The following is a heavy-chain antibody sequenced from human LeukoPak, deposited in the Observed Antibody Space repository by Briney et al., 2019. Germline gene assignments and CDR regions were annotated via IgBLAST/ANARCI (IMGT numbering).Heavy chain of an antibody. CDR2: ISSSGSTI. CDR3: AKVWGRGSSWYYYMDV. CDR1: GFTFSDYY. V-gene: IGHV3-11*04. Sequence: GGSLRLSCAASGFTFSDYYMSWIRQAPGKGLEWVSYISSSGSTIYYADSVKGRFTISRDNSKNTLYLQMNSLRAEDTAVYYCAKVWGRGSSWYYYMDVWGKGTTVTVSS. D-gene: IGHD6-13*01. J-gene: IGHJ6*03.